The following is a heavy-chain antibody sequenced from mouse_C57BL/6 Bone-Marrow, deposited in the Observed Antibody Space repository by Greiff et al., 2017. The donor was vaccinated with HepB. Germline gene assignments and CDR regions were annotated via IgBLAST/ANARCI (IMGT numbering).Heavy chain of an antibody. CDR3: ARYDEYAWFAY. V-gene: IGHV1-69*01. CDR1: GYTFTSYW. Sequence: QVQLQQSGAELVMPGASVKLSCKASGYTFTSYWMHWVKQRPGQGLEWIGEIDPSDSYTNYNQKFKGKSTLTVDKSSSTAYMQLSSLTSEDSAVYYCARYDEYAWFAYWCQGTLVTVSA. J-gene: IGHJ3*01. D-gene: IGHD5-1*01. CDR2: IDPSDSYT.